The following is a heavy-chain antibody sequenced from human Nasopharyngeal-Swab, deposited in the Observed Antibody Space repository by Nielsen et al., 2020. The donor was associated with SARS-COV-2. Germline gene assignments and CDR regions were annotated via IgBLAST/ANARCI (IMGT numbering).Heavy chain of an antibody. CDR3: ASLTYYYDSSGLDY. CDR1: GFTFSSYW. CDR2: IKQDGSEK. D-gene: IGHD3-22*01. Sequence: GGSLRLSCAASGFTFSSYWMSWVRQAPGKGLEWVANIKQDGSEKYYVASVKGRFTISRDNAKNSLYLQMNSLRAEDTAVYYCASLTYYYDSSGLDYWGQGTLVTVSS. J-gene: IGHJ4*02. V-gene: IGHV3-7*01.